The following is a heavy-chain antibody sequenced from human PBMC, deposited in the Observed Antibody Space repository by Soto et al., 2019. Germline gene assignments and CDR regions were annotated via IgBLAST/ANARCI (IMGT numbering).Heavy chain of an antibody. V-gene: IGHV1-46*01. CDR1: GYTFTSYY. CDR3: AQSGRWSTKSSPYYFDY. J-gene: IGHJ4*02. CDR2: INPSGGDT. Sequence: QVQLVQSGAEVKKPGASVKVSCKVSGYTFTSYYMNWVRQAPGQGLEWMGIINPSGGDTKYAQKFQGRVTMTRDTSTSTVHMELSSLRSEDTAVYYCAQSGRWSTKSSPYYFDYWGQGTLVTVSS. D-gene: IGHD2-2*01.